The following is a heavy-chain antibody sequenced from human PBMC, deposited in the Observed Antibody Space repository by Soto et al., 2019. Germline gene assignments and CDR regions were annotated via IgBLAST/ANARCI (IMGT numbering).Heavy chain of an antibody. D-gene: IGHD3-16*01. CDR2: ISAYNANT. J-gene: IGHJ6*02. CDR3: ARMGDVPYYYYGLDV. CDR1: GYSFTRYG. Sequence: QVQLVQSGAEVKKPGASVKVSCKASGYSFTRYGISWVRQAPGQGLEWMGWISAYNANTNYPENLQGSVTMTTATSTSTAYMAVRNLISDDTAVYYCARMGDVPYYYYGLDVWGQGTTVTVSS. V-gene: IGHV1-18*01.